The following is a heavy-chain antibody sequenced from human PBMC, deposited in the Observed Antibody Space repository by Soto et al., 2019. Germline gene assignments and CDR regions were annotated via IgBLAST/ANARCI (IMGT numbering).Heavy chain of an antibody. Sequence: QDQLVQSGAEVKQPGSSVKVSCKASGDTFSSYIFSWVRQAPGQGLEWMGGILPILPTPNYAPKFRDRVTITADESTTTVYLELTNVKPEDTAVYFCARDLKNSWAYATALNIWGQGTMVNVSS. D-gene: IGHD6-13*01. CDR2: ILPILPTP. CDR3: ARDLKNSWAYATALNI. J-gene: IGHJ3*02. CDR1: GDTFSSYI. V-gene: IGHV1-69*16.